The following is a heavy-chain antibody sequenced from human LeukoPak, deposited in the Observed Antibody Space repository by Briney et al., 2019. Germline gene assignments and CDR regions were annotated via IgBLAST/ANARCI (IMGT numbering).Heavy chain of an antibody. Sequence: GGSLRLSCAASGFSVSNNYMNWIRQAPGKGLEWVSYISSSGSTIYYADSVKGRFTISRDNAKNSLYLQMNSLRAEDTAVYYCAKFKGHYGDSEYYFDYWGQGTLVTVSS. CDR2: ISSSGSTI. V-gene: IGHV3-11*01. J-gene: IGHJ4*02. CDR3: AKFKGHYGDSEYYFDY. CDR1: GFSVSNNY. D-gene: IGHD3-10*01.